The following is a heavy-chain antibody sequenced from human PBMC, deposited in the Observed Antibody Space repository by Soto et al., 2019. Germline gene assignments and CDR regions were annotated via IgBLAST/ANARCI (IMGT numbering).Heavy chain of an antibody. CDR1: GFTFSNYI. CDR2: ISSSSGVI. Sequence: PGGSLILSCAASGFTFSNYIMNWVRQAPGMGLEWVSYISSSSGVIYYADSVKGRFTISRDNAKNSLYLQMNSLRDEDTAVYYCARETYFDYWGQGTLVTVSS. J-gene: IGHJ4*02. V-gene: IGHV3-48*02. CDR3: ARETYFDY.